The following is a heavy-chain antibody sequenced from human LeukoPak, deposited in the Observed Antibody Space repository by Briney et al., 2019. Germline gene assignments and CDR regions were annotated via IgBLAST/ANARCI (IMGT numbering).Heavy chain of an antibody. CDR3: ARSGYDYVWGSYLGDTD. D-gene: IGHD3-16*02. CDR2: IYSGGST. CDR1: GFTFSSYA. Sequence: GGSLRLSCAASGFTFSSYAMSWVRQAPGKGLEWVSVIYSGGSTYYADSVKGRFTISRDNSKNTLYLQMNSLRAEDTAVYYCARSGYDYVWGSYLGDTDWGQGTLVTVSS. J-gene: IGHJ4*02. V-gene: IGHV3-53*01.